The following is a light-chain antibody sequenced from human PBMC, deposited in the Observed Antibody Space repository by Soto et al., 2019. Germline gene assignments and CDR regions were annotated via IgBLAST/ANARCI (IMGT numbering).Light chain of an antibody. Sequence: DIQMTQSPSSLSASVGDRVTITFQASKVISNYLNWYQQKPVKVPQLLIYVSADVETGVPSRFIVSGTGTDFTFTISSLQPEDIATYSCQQYDKLPLTFGGGTKVDIK. V-gene: IGKV1-33*01. J-gene: IGKJ4*01. CDR3: QQYDKLPLT. CDR2: VSA. CDR1: KVISNY.